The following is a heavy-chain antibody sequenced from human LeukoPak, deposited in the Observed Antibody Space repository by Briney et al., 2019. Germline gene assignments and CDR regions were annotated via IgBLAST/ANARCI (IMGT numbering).Heavy chain of an antibody. CDR3: ARTGGDCSSGLCYYAMDV. CDR1: GGSISGSH. V-gene: IGHV4-59*01. J-gene: IGHJ6*02. D-gene: IGHD2-21*02. CDR2: IHYTGST. Sequence: SETLSLTCLASGGSISGSHWSWIRQPPGKGLEWIGYIHYTGSTDYNPSLRSRVTLSIDMSKNQFSLRLSSVTAADTAVHYCARTGGDCSSGLCYYAMDVWGQGTTVTVS.